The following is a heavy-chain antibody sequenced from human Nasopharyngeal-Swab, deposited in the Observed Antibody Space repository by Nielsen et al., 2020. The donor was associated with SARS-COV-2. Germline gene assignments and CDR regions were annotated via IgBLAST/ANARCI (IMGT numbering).Heavy chain of an antibody. CDR2: INSDGSST. V-gene: IGHV3-74*01. D-gene: IGHD1/OR15-1a*01. CDR3: ARGGRWWATTSRANNWFDP. Sequence: VRQAPGKGLVWVSRINSDGSSTSYADSVKGRFTISRDNAKNTLYLQMNSLRAEDTAVYYCARGGRWWATTSRANNWFDPWGQGTLVTVSS. J-gene: IGHJ5*02.